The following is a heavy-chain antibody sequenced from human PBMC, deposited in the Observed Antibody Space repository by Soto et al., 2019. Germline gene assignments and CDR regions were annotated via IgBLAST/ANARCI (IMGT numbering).Heavy chain of an antibody. V-gene: IGHV4-30-4*01. CDR3: ARVVHIYRYPRYSYDY. D-gene: IGHD5-18*01. CDR1: GGSIRSGGYY. J-gene: IGHJ4*02. Sequence: SETLPLSCTVSGGSIRSGGYYWSWIRLPQGKGLEWIGYIHYSGSTYYNPTRKSRFTMSVYPSKNQYSLKLSFVTAADTAVYYCARVVHIYRYPRYSYDYCGQRLLLT. CDR2: IHYSGST.